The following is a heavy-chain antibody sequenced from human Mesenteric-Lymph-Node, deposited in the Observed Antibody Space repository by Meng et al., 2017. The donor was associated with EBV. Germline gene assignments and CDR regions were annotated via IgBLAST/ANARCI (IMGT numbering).Heavy chain of an antibody. CDR2: INSGATTI. D-gene: IGHD3-10*01. CDR1: GFTFSSHW. V-gene: IGHV3-74*01. J-gene: IGHJ2*01. CDR3: VRLRGWYFDL. Sequence: EVQVWEAGGGVVQPGGSLRLSCAASGFTFSSHWMHWVRQGPGKGLVWVARINSGATTINYADSVQGRFTISRDNAKNTLYLQMNSRRAEDTAVYYCVRLRGWYFDLWGRGTLVTVSS.